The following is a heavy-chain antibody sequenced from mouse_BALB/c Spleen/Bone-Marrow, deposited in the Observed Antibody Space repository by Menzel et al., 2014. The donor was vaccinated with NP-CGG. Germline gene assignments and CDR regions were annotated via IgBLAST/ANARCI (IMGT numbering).Heavy chain of an antibody. CDR1: GYTFTSYY. V-gene: IGHV1S81*02. CDR3: TRDHGSSYDAMDH. D-gene: IGHD1-1*01. Sequence: QVQLQQSGAELVKPGASVKLSCKASGYTFTSYYMYWVKQRPGQGFEWIGEINPSNGGTNFNEKFKSKATLTVDKSSSTAYMQLSSLTSEDSAVYYCTRDHGSSYDAMDHWGQGTSATVSS. CDR2: INPSNGGT. J-gene: IGHJ4*01.